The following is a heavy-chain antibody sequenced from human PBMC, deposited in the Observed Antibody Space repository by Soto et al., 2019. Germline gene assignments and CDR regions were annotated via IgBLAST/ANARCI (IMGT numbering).Heavy chain of an antibody. V-gene: IGHV4-59*01. CDR2: IYYSGST. Sequence: SETLSLTCTVSGGSISSYYWSWIRQPPGKGLEWIGYIYYSGSTNYNPSLKSRVTISVDTPKNQFSLKLSSVTAADTAVYYCARAGYYYDSSGENWFDPWGQGTLVTVSS. D-gene: IGHD3-22*01. CDR3: ARAGYYYDSSGENWFDP. J-gene: IGHJ5*02. CDR1: GGSISSYY.